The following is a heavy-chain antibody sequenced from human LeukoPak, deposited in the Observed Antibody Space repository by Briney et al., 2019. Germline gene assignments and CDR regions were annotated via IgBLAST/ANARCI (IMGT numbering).Heavy chain of an antibody. J-gene: IGHJ5*02. CDR1: GFTFSSYE. CDR2: ISSSGSTI. Sequence: TGGSLRLSCAASGFTFSSYEMNWVRQAPGKGLEWVPYISSSGSTIYYADSVKGRFTISRDNAKNSLYLQMNSLRAEDTAVYYCARSKGIAVAGTIDPWGQGTLVTVSS. V-gene: IGHV3-48*03. CDR3: ARSKGIAVAGTIDP. D-gene: IGHD6-19*01.